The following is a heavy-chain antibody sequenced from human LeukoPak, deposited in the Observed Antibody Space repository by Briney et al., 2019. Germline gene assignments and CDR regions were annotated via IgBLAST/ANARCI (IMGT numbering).Heavy chain of an antibody. J-gene: IGHJ4*02. V-gene: IGHV1-2*02. CDR1: GYKFIDDY. Sequence: ASVKVSCKASGYKFIDDYMHWVRQAPGQGLEFMGWINPDSGFTNYAQKFKGRVTMTRETSIRTAYLEVRSLTSDDTAVYYCAPTAEAYTSWWKVWGQGTLVTVSS. CDR3: APTAEAYTSWWKV. D-gene: IGHD3-16*01. CDR2: INPDSGFT.